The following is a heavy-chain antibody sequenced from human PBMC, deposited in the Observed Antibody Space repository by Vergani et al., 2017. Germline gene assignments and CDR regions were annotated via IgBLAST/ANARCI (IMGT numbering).Heavy chain of an antibody. CDR3: AKAYYYDSSGYYWRTPFDY. CDR1: GFTFSSYA. D-gene: IGHD3-22*01. Sequence: VQLVESGGGLVQPGGSLRLSCAASGFTFSSYAMSWVRQAPGKGLEWVSAISGSGGSTYYADSVKGRFTISRDNSKNTLYLQMNSLRAEDTAVYYCAKAYYYDSSGYYWRTPFDYWGQGTLVTVSS. V-gene: IGHV3-23*04. J-gene: IGHJ4*02. CDR2: ISGSGGST.